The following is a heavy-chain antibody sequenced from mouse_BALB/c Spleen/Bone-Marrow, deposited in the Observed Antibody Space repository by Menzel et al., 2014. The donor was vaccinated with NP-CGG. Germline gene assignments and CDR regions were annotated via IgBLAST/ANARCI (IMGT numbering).Heavy chain of an antibody. CDR2: ISGDGRYT. Sequence: EVQLVESGGGLVKSGGSLKLSCAASGFSFSNYGMSWVRQTPEKRLEWVATISGDGRYTFYSDSVKGRFTISRDNAKNNLYLQLSSLRSEDTALYYCARHAYYDQTEVSFVYWGQRTLVTLSA. CDR3: ARHAYYDQTEVSFVY. V-gene: IGHV5-9-2*01. D-gene: IGHD2-4*01. CDR1: GFSFSNYG. J-gene: IGHJ3*01.